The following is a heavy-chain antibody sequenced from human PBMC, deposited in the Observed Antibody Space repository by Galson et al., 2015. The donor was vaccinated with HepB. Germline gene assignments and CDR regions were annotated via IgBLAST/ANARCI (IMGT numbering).Heavy chain of an antibody. CDR2: INPSTGST. Sequence: SVKVPCKASGYTLTSYYIHWVRQAPGQGLEWMGRINPSTGSTKYAQKFQGRVTMTRDTSTSTVYMELSSLRSDDTAVHYCARSPGYYDSSGYYWGHFDYWGQGTLVTVSS. D-gene: IGHD3-22*01. V-gene: IGHV1-46*01. CDR3: ARSPGYYDSSGYYWGHFDY. CDR1: GYTLTSYY. J-gene: IGHJ4*02.